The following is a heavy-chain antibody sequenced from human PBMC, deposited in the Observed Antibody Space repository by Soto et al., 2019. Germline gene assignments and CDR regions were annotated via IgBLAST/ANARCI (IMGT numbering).Heavy chain of an antibody. J-gene: IGHJ4*02. CDR1: GFTISSYA. D-gene: IGHD6-19*01. V-gene: IGHV3-30-3*01. Sequence: GGDLRLSCAASGFTISSYAMHWVSQAPGKGLEWVAVISYDGSNKYYADSVKGRFTISRDNSKNTLYLQMNSLRAEDTAVYYCERDGSAVAGSLGYYWRQGTLVTVSS. CDR2: ISYDGSNK. CDR3: ERDGSAVAGSLGYY.